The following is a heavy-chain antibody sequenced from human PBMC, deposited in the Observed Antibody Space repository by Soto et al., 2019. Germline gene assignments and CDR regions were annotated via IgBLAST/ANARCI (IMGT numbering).Heavy chain of an antibody. V-gene: IGHV3-21*06. CDR3: ARESEDLTSNFDY. Sequence: GGSLRLSCAASGFTFTRYSMNWVRQAPWKGLGWVSSISSTTNYIYYGDSMKGRFTISRDNAKNSLYLEMNSLRAEDTAVYYCARESEDLTSNFDYWGQGTLVTVSS. CDR1: GFTFTRYS. CDR2: ISSTTNYI. J-gene: IGHJ4*02.